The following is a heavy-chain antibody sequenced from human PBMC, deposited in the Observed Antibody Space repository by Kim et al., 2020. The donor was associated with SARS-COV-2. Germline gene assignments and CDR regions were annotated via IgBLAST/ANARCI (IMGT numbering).Heavy chain of an antibody. J-gene: IGHJ3*02. CDR1: GFTFSSYG. CDR3: ARESREIVEVLEFGAFDI. CDR2: IWYDGSNK. V-gene: IGHV3-33*08. D-gene: IGHD3-3*01. Sequence: GGSLRLSCAASGFTFSSYGMHWVRQAPGKGLEWVAVIWYDGSNKYYADSVKGRFTISRDNSKNTLYLQMNSLRAEDTAVYYCARESREIVEVLEFGAFDIWGQGTMVTVSS.